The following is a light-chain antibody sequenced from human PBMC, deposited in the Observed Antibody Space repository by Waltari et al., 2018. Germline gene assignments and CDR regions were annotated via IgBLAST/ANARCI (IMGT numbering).Light chain of an antibody. J-gene: IGKJ2*01. Sequence: ETVMTQSPGTLSVSLGEGDTLSTRASQSVSTNAAWSQQKPGQAPRLLIYAASTRATGIPARFSGSGSGTEFTLSISSMQSEDFAVYYCQQYNSWPPVYTFGQGTKLEIK. CDR3: QQYNSWPPVYT. V-gene: IGKV3-15*01. CDR2: AAS. CDR1: QSVSTN.